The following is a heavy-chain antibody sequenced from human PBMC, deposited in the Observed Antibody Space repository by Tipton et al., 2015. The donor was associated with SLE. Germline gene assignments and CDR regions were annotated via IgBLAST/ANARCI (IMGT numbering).Heavy chain of an antibody. D-gene: IGHD2-2*01. CDR3: ASHSTHYCSSTSCYFDY. CDR2: IYYSGST. Sequence: TLSLTCTVSGGSISSGGYYWSWIRQHPGKGLEWIGYIYYSGSTYYNPSLKSRVTISVDTSKNQFSLKPSSVTAADTAVYYCASHSTHYCSSTSCYFDYWGQGTLVTVSS. CDR1: GGSISSGGYY. V-gene: IGHV4-31*03. J-gene: IGHJ4*02.